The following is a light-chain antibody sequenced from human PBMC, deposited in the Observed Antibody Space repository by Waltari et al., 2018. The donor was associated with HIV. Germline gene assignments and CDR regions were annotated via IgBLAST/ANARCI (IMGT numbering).Light chain of an antibody. CDR3: QTWDSSTGV. CDR2: LDT. Sequence: YELTQSPSVSVSPGQTATITCSGDKLGDKNVCWYQQRPGQSPVLVIYLDTKRPSGIPERFSGSNSGNTATLTISETQAMDEADYYCQTWDSSTGVFGGGTKLTVL. V-gene: IGLV3-1*01. J-gene: IGLJ3*02. CDR1: KLGDKN.